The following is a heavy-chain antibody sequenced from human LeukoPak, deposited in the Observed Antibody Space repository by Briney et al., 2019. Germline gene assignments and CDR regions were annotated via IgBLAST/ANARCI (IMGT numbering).Heavy chain of an antibody. D-gene: IGHD4-17*01. Sequence: GGSLRLSCAASGFTFSSYAMHWVRQAPGKGLEWVAVISYDGSNKYYADSVKGRFTISRDNSKNTLYLQMNSLRAEDTAVYYCAKVRLLPTVTTPLYNWFDPWGQGTLVTVSS. CDR1: GFTFSSYA. J-gene: IGHJ5*02. V-gene: IGHV3-30-3*01. CDR2: ISYDGSNK. CDR3: AKVRLLPTVTTPLYNWFDP.